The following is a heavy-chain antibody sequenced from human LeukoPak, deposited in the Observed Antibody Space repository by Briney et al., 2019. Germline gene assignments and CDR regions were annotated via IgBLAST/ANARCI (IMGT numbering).Heavy chain of an antibody. V-gene: IGHV4-31*03. Sequence: SETLSLTCTVSGGSISSGGYYWSWIRQHPGKGLEWIGYIYNSGSTYYNPSLKSRVTISVDTSKNQFSLKLSSVTAADTAVYYCARKETWGWGAFDIWGQGTMVTVSS. CDR1: GGSISSGGYY. CDR3: ARKETWGWGAFDI. D-gene: IGHD6-19*01. CDR2: IYNSGST. J-gene: IGHJ3*02.